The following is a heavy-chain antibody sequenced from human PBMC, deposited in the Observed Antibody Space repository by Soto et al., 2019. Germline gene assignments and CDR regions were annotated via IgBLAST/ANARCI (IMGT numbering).Heavy chain of an antibody. J-gene: IGHJ4*02. CDR2: IYYSGST. CDR3: ARAVDLITMRFFDY. D-gene: IGHD3-10*01. CDR1: CGSIISGDYY. Sequence: PSETLSLTCTFSCGSIISGDYYWSWIRQPPGKGLEWIGYIYYSGSTYYNPSLKSRVTISVDTSKNQFSLKLSSVTAADTAVYYCARAVDLITMRFFDYWGQGTLVTVSS. V-gene: IGHV4-30-4*01.